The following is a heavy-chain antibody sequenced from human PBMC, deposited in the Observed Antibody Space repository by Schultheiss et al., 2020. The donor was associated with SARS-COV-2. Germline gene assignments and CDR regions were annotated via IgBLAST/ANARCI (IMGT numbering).Heavy chain of an antibody. CDR1: GFTFSSYG. Sequence: GESLKISCAASGFTFSSYGMHWVRQAPGKGLEWVAVISYDGSNKYYADSVKGRFTISRDNSKNTLYLQMNSLRAEDTAVYYCARDLIGGTAAAVRGGWFDPWGQGTLVTVSS. D-gene: IGHD6-13*01. J-gene: IGHJ5*02. V-gene: IGHV3-30*03. CDR2: ISYDGSNK. CDR3: ARDLIGGTAAAVRGGWFDP.